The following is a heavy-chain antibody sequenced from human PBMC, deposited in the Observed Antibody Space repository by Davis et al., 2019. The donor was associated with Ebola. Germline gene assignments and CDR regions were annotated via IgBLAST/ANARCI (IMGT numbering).Heavy chain of an antibody. CDR1: GFIFDDYA. V-gene: IGHV3-9*01. Sequence: PGGSLRLSCEASGFIFDDYAMHWVRQAPGKGLEWVSGLNWNGDMVAYADSVKGRFIISRDNAKKSVSLQMNRLRSEDTAVYYCVKAFRRSWYVGDFDHWGKGALVTVSS. CDR2: LNWNGDMV. J-gene: IGHJ4*02. CDR3: VKAFRRSWYVGDFDH. D-gene: IGHD6-13*01.